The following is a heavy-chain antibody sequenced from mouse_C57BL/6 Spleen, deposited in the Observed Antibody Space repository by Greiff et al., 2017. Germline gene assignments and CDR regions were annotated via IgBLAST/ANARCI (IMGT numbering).Heavy chain of an antibody. V-gene: IGHV1-22*01. CDR3: ARGMGTSDWFAY. Sequence: VQLQQSGPELVKPGASVKMSCKASGYTFTDYNMHWVKQSHGKSLEWIGYINPNNGGTSYNQKFKGKATLTVNKSSSTAYMELRSLTSEDSAVYYCARGMGTSDWFAYWGQGTLVTVSA. J-gene: IGHJ3*01. CDR2: INPNNGGT. CDR1: GYTFTDYN. D-gene: IGHD2-3*01.